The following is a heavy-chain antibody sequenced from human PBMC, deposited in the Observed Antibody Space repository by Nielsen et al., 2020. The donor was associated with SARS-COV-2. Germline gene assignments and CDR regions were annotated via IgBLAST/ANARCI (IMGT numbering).Heavy chain of an antibody. CDR1: GYTFTGYY. J-gene: IGHJ4*02. D-gene: IGHD3-16*02. CDR3: ARGVLRNYDYVWGSYRYYDY. V-gene: IGHV1-2*02. CDR2: INPNSGGT. Sequence: ASVKVSCKASGYTFTGYYMHWVRQAPGQGLEWMGWINPNSGGTNYAQKFQGRVTMTRDTSISTAYMELSRLRSDDTAVYYCARGVLRNYDYVWGSYRYYDYWGQGTLVTVSS.